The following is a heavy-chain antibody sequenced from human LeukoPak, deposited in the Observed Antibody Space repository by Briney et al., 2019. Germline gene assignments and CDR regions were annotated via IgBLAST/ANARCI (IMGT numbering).Heavy chain of an antibody. CDR3: ASNRAYCGGDCYDDAFDI. D-gene: IGHD2-21*01. V-gene: IGHV3-21*01. Sequence: GGSLRLSCAASGFTFSSYSMNWVRQAPGKGLEWVSSISSSSSYIYYADSVKCRFTISRDNAKNSLYLQMNSLRAEDTAVYYCASNRAYCGGDCYDDAFDIWGQGTMVTVSS. J-gene: IGHJ3*02. CDR1: GFTFSSYS. CDR2: ISSSSSYI.